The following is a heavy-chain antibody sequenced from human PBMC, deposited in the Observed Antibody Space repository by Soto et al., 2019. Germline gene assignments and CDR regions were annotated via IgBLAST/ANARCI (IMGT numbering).Heavy chain of an antibody. CDR3: ARGRATGRYSSGYYY. V-gene: IGHV4-34*01. Sequence: PSETLSLTCAVFGGSFSDYYWNWIRQPPGKGLEWIGEINHSGSTNYNPSLKSRVTISVDTSKNQFSLKLNSVTAADTAVYYCARGRATGRYSSGYYYWGQGTLVTVSS. CDR2: INHSGST. J-gene: IGHJ4*02. D-gene: IGHD6-19*01. CDR1: GGSFSDYY.